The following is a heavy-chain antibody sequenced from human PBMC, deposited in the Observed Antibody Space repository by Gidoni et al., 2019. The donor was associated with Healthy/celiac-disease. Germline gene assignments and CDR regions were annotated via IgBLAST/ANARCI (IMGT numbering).Heavy chain of an antibody. V-gene: IGHV4-39*01. CDR2: IYYSGST. D-gene: IGHD6-13*01. J-gene: IGHJ4*02. Sequence: QLQLQESGPGLVKPSETLSLTCTVSGGSISSSSYYWGWIRQPPGKGLEWIGGIYYSGSTYYNPSLKSRVTISVDTSKNQFSLKLSSVTAADTAVYYRARCGSSSWSDSIYWGQGTLVTVSS. CDR1: GGSISSSSYY. CDR3: ARCGSSSWSDSIY.